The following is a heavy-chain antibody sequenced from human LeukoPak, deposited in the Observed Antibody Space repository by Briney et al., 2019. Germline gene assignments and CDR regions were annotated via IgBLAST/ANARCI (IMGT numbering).Heavy chain of an antibody. CDR1: GGTFSSYA. CDR2: IIPILGIA. CDR3: ARAGITIFGVVTIGPADY. Sequence: ASVKVSCKASGGTFSSYAISWVRQAPGQGLEWMGRIIPILGIANYAQKFQGRVTITAGKSTSTAYMELSSLRSEDTAVYYCARAGITIFGVVTIGPADYWGQGTLVTVSS. J-gene: IGHJ4*02. V-gene: IGHV1-69*04. D-gene: IGHD3-3*01.